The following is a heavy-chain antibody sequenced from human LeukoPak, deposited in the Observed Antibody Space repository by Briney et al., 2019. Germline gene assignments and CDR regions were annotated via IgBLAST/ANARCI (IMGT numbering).Heavy chain of an antibody. Sequence: PSETLSLTCTVSGGSISSYYWSWIRQPAGKGLGWIGRIYTSGSTNYNPSLKSRVTMSVDTSKNQFSLKLSSVTAADTAVYYCARVNEAYCGGDCFYFDYWGQGTLVTVSS. V-gene: IGHV4-4*07. J-gene: IGHJ4*02. CDR2: IYTSGST. CDR1: GGSISSYY. CDR3: ARVNEAYCGGDCFYFDY. D-gene: IGHD2-21*01.